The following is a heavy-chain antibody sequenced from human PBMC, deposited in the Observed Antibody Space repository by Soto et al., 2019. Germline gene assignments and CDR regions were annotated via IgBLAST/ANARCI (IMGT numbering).Heavy chain of an antibody. V-gene: IGHV3-23*01. Sequence: GGSLRLSCAASGFIFSNYAMNWVRQAPGKGLEWVSFVSANADGTFYADSVKGRFSISRDNSKNTLYLQMDNLRAEDTAICYCSKGRLSFGFWGQGTLVTVSS. CDR2: VSANADGT. CDR1: GFIFSNYA. J-gene: IGHJ4*02. CDR3: SKGRLSFGF.